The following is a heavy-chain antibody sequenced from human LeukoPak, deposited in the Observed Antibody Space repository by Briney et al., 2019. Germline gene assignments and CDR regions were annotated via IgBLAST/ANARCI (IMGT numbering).Heavy chain of an antibody. CDR1: GYTITSYY. V-gene: IGHV1-46*01. D-gene: IGHD3-22*01. CDR2: INPSGGST. CDR3: ARDILDYYDSSGYRYYFDY. J-gene: IGHJ4*02. Sequence: ASVKVSCKASGYTITSYYMHWVRQAPGQGLEWMGIINPSGGSTSYAQKFQGRVTMTRDMSTSTVYMELSSLRSEDTAVYYCARDILDYYDSSGYRYYFDYWGQGTLVTVSS.